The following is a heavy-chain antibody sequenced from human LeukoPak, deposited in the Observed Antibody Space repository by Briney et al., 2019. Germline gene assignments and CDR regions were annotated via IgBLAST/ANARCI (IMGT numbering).Heavy chain of an antibody. D-gene: IGHD2-2*01. CDR2: ISGNGAST. CDR3: ANILKRTRNFDS. Sequence: PGGSLRLSCAASGFTFSSHGMTWVRQAPGKGLEWVSAISGNGASTFYADSVRGRFTVSRDNSKNTLHLQMSSLRAEDTAVYSCANILKRTRNFDSWGQGTLVTVSS. CDR1: GFTFSSHG. V-gene: IGHV3-23*01. J-gene: IGHJ4*02.